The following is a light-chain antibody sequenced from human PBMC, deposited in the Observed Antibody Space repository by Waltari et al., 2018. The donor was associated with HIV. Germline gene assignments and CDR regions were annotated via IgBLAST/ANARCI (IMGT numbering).Light chain of an antibody. CDR1: STDVVNYNL. Sequence: QSALTQPASVSGSPGQSITISCSGTSTDVVNYNLVSWYQQHPARAPKLIIYEVTKWPSGASHCFCGSQCGNTASMLISGLPDDDEADYYCCAFAGANTWVFGGGTNLIVL. CDR2: EVT. J-gene: IGLJ3*02. V-gene: IGLV2-23*02. CDR3: CAFAGANTWV.